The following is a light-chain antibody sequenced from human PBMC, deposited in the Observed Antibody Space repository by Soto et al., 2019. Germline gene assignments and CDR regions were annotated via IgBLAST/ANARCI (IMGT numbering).Light chain of an antibody. J-gene: IGKJ1*01. CDR2: DAS. CDR1: QSISSW. CDR3: QEYKSYSWT. V-gene: IGKV1-5*01. Sequence: DIQMTQSPSTLSASVGDRVTITCRASQSISSWLAWYQQKPGKAPKLLIYDASSLESGVPSRVSGSGSRTEFTLTIDSXQPDDFATYYCQEYKSYSWTFGQGTKVDIK.